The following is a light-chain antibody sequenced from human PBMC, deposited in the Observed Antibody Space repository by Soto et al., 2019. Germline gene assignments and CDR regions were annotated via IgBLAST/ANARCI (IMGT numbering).Light chain of an antibody. J-gene: IGKJ1*01. V-gene: IGKV4-1*01. CDR3: QQYYSTPPT. CDR1: RSVLYSSNNKNY. CDR2: WAS. Sequence: DIVMTQSPDSLAVSLGERATINCKSSRSVLYSSNNKNYLVWYQQKSGQPPKLLISWASIRESGVPDRFSGSGSGTDFTLTISSLQAEDVAVYYCQQYYSTPPTFGQGTKVEIK.